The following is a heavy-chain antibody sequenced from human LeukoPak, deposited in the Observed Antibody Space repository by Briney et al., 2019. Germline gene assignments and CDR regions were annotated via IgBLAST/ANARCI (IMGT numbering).Heavy chain of an antibody. D-gene: IGHD3-16*02. CDR3: ARAKPITYDYVWGSYRRYAFDI. CDR2: IYYSGST. CDR1: GGSISSGGYY. J-gene: IGHJ3*02. V-gene: IGHV4-31*03. Sequence: SETLSLTCTVSGGSISSGGYYWSWIRQHPGKGLEWIGYIYYSGSTYYNPSLKSRVTISVDTSKNQFSLKLSSVTAADTAVYYCARAKPITYDYVWGSYRRYAFDIWGRGTMVTVSS.